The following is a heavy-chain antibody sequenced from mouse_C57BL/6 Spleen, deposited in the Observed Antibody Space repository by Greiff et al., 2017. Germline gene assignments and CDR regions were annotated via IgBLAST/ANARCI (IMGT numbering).Heavy chain of an antibody. V-gene: IGHV1-50*01. CDR2: IDPSDSYT. J-gene: IGHJ1*03. CDR3: ARVLLTGTDGYFDV. CDR1: GYTFTSYW. D-gene: IGHD4-1*01. Sequence: QVQLQQPGAELVKPGASVKLSCKASGYTFTSYWMQWVKQRPGQGLEWIGEIDPSDSYTNYNQKFKGKATLTVDTSSSTAYMRLSSLTSEDSAVYYCARVLLTGTDGYFDVWGTGTTVTVSS.